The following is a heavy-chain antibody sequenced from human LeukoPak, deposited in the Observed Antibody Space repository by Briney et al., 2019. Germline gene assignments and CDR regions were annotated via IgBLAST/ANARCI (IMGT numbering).Heavy chain of an antibody. V-gene: IGHV4-39*01. Sequence: SETLSLTCTVSGGSISSSSYYWGWIRQPPGKGLEWIGSIYYSGSTYYNPSLKSRVTISVDTSKNQSSLKLSSVTAADTAVYYCASSPATYYYYYYMDVWGKGTTVTISS. CDR2: IYYSGST. CDR1: GGSISSSSYY. CDR3: ASSPATYYYYYYMDV. J-gene: IGHJ6*03.